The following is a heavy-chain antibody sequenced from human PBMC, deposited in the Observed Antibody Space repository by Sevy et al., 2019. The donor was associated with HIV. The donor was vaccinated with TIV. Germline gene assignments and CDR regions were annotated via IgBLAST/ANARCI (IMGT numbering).Heavy chain of an antibody. D-gene: IGHD6-13*01. CDR1: GFTVTNNY. V-gene: IGHV3-53*01. CDR3: ARLHPHIAAARAMDV. J-gene: IGHJ6*02. Sequence: GGSLRVSCAASGFTVTNNYISWVRQAPGKGLYWVALSYSDDSGYFADSVRGRLTISRDRRKNMLYLQMNSLRAEDPAVYYCARLHPHIAAARAMDVWGQGTTVTDSS. CDR2: SYSDDSG.